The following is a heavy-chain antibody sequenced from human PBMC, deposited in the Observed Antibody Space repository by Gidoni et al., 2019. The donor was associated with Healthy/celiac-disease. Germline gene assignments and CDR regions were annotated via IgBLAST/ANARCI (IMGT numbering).Heavy chain of an antibody. J-gene: IGHJ4*02. CDR1: GFTFSSYA. CDR2: SSGSGGSK. Sequence: EVQLLESGGGLVQPGGSLRLSCTSSGFTFSSYAMSWVRQAPGKGLEWVSASSGSGGSKYYADSVKGRFTSSRDNSKNTLYLQMNRLRAEDTAVYYCAKDSSSWYYWGQGTLVTVSS. V-gene: IGHV3-23*01. D-gene: IGHD6-13*01. CDR3: AKDSSSWYY.